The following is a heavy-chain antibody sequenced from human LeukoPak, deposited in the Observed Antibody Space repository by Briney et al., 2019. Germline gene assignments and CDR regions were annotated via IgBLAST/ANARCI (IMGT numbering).Heavy chain of an antibody. V-gene: IGHV3-30-3*01. J-gene: IGHJ4*02. Sequence: GRSLRLSCAASGFTFSSYAMHWVRQAPGKGLEWVAVISYDGSNKYYADSVKGRFTISRDNSKNTLYLQMNSLRAEDTAVYYCARARGGSGSCYPPWYFDYWGQGTLVTVSS. CDR3: ARARGGSGSCYPPWYFDY. CDR1: GFTFSSYA. CDR2: ISYDGSNK. D-gene: IGHD3-10*01.